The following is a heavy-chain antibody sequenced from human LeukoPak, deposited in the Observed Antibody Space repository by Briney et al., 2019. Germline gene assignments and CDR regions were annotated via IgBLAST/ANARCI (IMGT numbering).Heavy chain of an antibody. V-gene: IGHV3-23*01. D-gene: IGHD4-17*01. CDR3: AKDLRHDYGDYVDY. CDR2: ISGSGGST. J-gene: IGHJ4*02. Sequence: GGSLRLSCAASGFTFSSYAMSWVRQAPGKGLEWVSAISGSGGSTYYADSVKGRFTISRDNSKNTLYLQMNSLSAEDTAVYYCAKDLRHDYGDYVDYWGQGTLVTVSS. CDR1: GFTFSSYA.